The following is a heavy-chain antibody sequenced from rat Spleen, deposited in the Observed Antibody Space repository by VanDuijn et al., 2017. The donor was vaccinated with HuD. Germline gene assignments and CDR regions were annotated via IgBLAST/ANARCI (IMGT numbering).Heavy chain of an antibody. CDR1: GFSLTSYH. J-gene: IGHJ2*01. D-gene: IGHD1-12*02. CDR2: IWNTGGT. V-gene: IGHV2-41*01. CDR3: ARERESGTMMGDYFDY. Sequence: QVQLKESGPGLVKPSETLSLTCTVSGFSLTSYHVSWVRQPPGKGLEWMGVIWNTGGTRYNSALKSRLSISKDTTKSQVFLKMNSLQTEDTATYYGARERESGTMMGDYFDYWGQGVMVTVSS.